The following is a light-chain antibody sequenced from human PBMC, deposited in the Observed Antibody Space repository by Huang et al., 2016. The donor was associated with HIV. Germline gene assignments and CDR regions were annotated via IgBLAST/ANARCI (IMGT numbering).Light chain of an antibody. CDR3: QQYNTSPRT. CDR1: QRVFKN. V-gene: IGKV3-15*01. Sequence: ENLMTQSPSTLSVSPGESATLSCRASQRVFKNLAWYQQKPGQANKLRIYGSSTRAAGIPARFSGSGSGTDFTITISSLQSEDFAVYYCQQYNTSPRTFGQGTKVEV. J-gene: IGKJ1*01. CDR2: GSS.